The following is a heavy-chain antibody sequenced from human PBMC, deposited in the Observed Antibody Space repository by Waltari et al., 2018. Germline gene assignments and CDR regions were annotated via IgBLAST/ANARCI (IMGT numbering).Heavy chain of an antibody. Sequence: EVQLVESGGGLVQPGGSLRLSCAASGFTFSSYWMSWVRQAPGKGLEWVANIKQDGSEKYYVDSVKGRFTISRDNAKNSLYLQMNSLRAEDTAVYYCARFTREGATTDYYYGMDVWGQGTTVTVSS. J-gene: IGHJ6*02. CDR1: GFTFSSYW. CDR2: IKQDGSEK. CDR3: ARFTREGATTDYYYGMDV. D-gene: IGHD1-26*01. V-gene: IGHV3-7*01.